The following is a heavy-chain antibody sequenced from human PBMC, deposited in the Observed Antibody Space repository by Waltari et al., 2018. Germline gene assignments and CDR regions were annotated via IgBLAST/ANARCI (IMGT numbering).Heavy chain of an antibody. V-gene: IGHV1-69*01. D-gene: IGHD4-17*01. J-gene: IGHJ5*02. CDR2: IIPIFGKA. CDR3: ARGMNGDSRFDP. Sequence: QVQLVQSGAEVKKPGSSVKVSCKASGGTFSSYAISWVRQAPGQGLEWMGGIIPIFGKANYAQKCQGRVTITADESTSTAYMVLSSLRSEDTAVYYGARGMNGDSRFDPWGQGTLVTVSS. CDR1: GGTFSSYA.